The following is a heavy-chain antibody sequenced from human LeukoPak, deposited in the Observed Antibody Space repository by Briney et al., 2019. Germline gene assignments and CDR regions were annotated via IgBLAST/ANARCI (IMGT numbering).Heavy chain of an antibody. CDR2: ISGSGGST. D-gene: IGHD5-18*01. CDR3: AKGLQLWCSFGY. V-gene: IGHV3-23*01. Sequence: GGSLRLSCAASGFTFSNYAMNWVRQAPGKGLEWVSAISGSGGSTYYADSVKGRFTISRDNSKNTLYLQMNSLRAEDTAVYYCAKGLQLWCSFGYWGRGTLVTVSS. CDR1: GFTFSNYA. J-gene: IGHJ4*02.